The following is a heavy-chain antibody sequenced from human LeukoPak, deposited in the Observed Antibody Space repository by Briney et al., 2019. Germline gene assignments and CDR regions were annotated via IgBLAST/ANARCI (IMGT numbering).Heavy chain of an antibody. V-gene: IGHV4-59*01. CDR3: AREVAVAGKRGAFYYYYAMDV. J-gene: IGHJ6*04. Sequence: SETLSLTCTVSGGSISSYYWSWIRQPPVKGLEWIGYIYYSGSTNYNPSLKSRVTISVDTSKNQFSLKLSSVTAADTAVYYCAREVAVAGKRGAFYYYYAMDVWGKGTTVTVSS. CDR1: GGSISSYY. D-gene: IGHD6-19*01. CDR2: IYYSGST.